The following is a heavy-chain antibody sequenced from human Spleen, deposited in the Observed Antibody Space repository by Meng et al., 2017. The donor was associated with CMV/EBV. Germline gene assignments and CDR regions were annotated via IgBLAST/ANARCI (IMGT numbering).Heavy chain of an antibody. CDR2: IRSNTYGGTT. D-gene: IGHD6-13*01. CDR1: GFTFGDYA. J-gene: IGHJ6*02. V-gene: IGHV3-49*04. Sequence: GGSLRLSCTASGFTFGDYAMSWVRQAPGKGLEWVGFIRSNTYGGTTEYAASVRGRFTMSRDDSKNIAYLQMNSLETEDTAVYYCKAAAGTYNYFGMDVWGQGTTVTVSS. CDR3: KAAAGTYNYFGMDV.